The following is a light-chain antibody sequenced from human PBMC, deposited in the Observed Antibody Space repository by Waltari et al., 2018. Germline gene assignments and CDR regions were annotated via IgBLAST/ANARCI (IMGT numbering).Light chain of an antibody. Sequence: EIVLTQSPGTLSLSLGERATLSCRASPSVSRALAWYQQKPGQAPRLLISGTSNRATGIPDRFSGSGSGTDFSLTISRLEPEDVAVYFCQHYVRLPATFGQGTKVEIK. V-gene: IGKV3-20*01. CDR2: GTS. CDR1: PSVSRA. CDR3: QHYVRLPAT. J-gene: IGKJ1*01.